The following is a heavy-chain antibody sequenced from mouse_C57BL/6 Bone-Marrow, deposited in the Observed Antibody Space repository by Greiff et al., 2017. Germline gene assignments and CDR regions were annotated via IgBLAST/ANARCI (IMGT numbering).Heavy chain of an antibody. CDR2: IDPSDSYT. J-gene: IGHJ1*03. Sequence: QVQLQQPGAELVMPGASVKLSCKASGYTFTSYWMHWVKQRPGQGLEWIGEIDPSDSYTNYNQKFKGKSTLTVDKSSSTAYMQLSSLTSEDSAVYYCARHYGSSYHWYFDGWGTGTTVTVSS. D-gene: IGHD1-1*01. V-gene: IGHV1-69*01. CDR1: GYTFTSYW. CDR3: ARHYGSSYHWYFDG.